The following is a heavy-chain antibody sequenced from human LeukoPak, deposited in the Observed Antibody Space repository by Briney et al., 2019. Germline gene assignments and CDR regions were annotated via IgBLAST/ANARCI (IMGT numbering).Heavy chain of an antibody. CDR3: ARVGRGPVSCFDD. Sequence: GGSLRLSCAASGFTFSSYIMNWVRQAPGKGLEYVSSISSSSSYIYYANSVKGRFTISRDNSKNTLYLQMDSLRAEDMAVYYCARVGRGPVSCFDDWGEGSLVTV. CDR2: ISSSSSYI. V-gene: IGHV3-21*01. J-gene: IGHJ4*02. D-gene: IGHD5-12*01. CDR1: GFTFSSYI.